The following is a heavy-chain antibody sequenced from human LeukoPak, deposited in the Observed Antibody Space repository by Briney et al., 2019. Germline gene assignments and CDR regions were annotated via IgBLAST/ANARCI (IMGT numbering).Heavy chain of an antibody. CDR2: ISGDGTAR. CDR3: VRGRGSYGWFDP. CDR1: GFTSSRYW. V-gene: IGHV3-74*01. J-gene: IGHJ5*02. D-gene: IGHD3-10*01. Sequence: GGSLRLSCAASGFTSSRYWMHWVRQVPGKGLVWVSRISGDGTARNYADSVKGRFTISRDDAKNTVDLQMNSLRGEDTAVYYCVRGRGSYGWFDPWGQGTLVTVSS.